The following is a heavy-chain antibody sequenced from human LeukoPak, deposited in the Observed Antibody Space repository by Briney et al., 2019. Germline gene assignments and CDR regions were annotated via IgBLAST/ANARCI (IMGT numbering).Heavy chain of an antibody. Sequence: GGSLRLSCAASGFTFSSYGMHWVRQAPGEGLEWVAVIWYDGSNKYYADSVKGRFTISRDNSKNTLYLQMNSLRAEDTAVYYCARDKEYYDFWSGYYFPQYYFDYWGQGTLVTVSS. CDR3: ARDKEYYDFWSGYYFPQYYFDY. D-gene: IGHD3-3*01. V-gene: IGHV3-33*01. J-gene: IGHJ4*02. CDR1: GFTFSSYG. CDR2: IWYDGSNK.